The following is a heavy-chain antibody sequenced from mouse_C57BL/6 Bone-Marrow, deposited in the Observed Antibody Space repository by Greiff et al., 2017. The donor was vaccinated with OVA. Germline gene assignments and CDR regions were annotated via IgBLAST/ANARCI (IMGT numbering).Heavy chain of an antibody. Sequence: QVQLQQSGPELVKPGASVKISCKASGYAFSSSWMNWVKQRPGKGLEWIGRIYPGDGDTNYNGKFKGKATLTADKSSSTAYMQLSSLTSEDSAVYFCARYDYDLFADWGQGTLVTVSA. CDR1: GYAFSSSW. CDR3: ARYDYDLFAD. J-gene: IGHJ3*01. V-gene: IGHV1-82*01. CDR2: IYPGDGDT. D-gene: IGHD2-4*01.